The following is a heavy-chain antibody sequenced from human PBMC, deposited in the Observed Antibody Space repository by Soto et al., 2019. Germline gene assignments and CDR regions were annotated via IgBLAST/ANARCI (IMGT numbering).Heavy chain of an antibody. Sequence: SETLCLTCTGSGGSISTSSYYWGWNRQPPGKGLEWIGSIYYSGGTYYNPSLKSRVTISVDTSKNQFSLKLSSVTAADTAVYYXARRVVVVLAAGVPGDYWGQGTLVTVSS. D-gene: IGHD2-15*01. V-gene: IGHV4-39*01. J-gene: IGHJ4*02. CDR3: ARRVVVVLAAGVPGDY. CDR2: IYYSGGT. CDR1: GGSISTSSYY.